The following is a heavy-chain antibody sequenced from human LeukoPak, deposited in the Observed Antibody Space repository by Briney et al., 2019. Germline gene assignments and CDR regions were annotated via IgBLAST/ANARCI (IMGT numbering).Heavy chain of an antibody. J-gene: IGHJ4*02. D-gene: IGHD5-24*01. CDR3: ARVGDGYNPAVLDY. CDR2: IYYSGST. V-gene: IGHV4-31*03. Sequence: KPSETPSLTCTVSGGSISSGGYSWSWIRQHPGKGLEWIGYIYYSGSTYYNPSLKSRVTISVDTSKNQFSLKLSSVTAADTAVYYCARVGDGYNPAVLDYWGQGTLVTASS. CDR1: GGSISSGGYS.